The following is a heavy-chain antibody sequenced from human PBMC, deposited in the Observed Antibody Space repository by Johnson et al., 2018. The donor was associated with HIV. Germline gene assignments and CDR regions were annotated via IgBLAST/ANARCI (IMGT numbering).Heavy chain of an antibody. V-gene: IGHV3-15*01. CDR3: TTDSKWFGELHDAFDI. J-gene: IGHJ3*02. D-gene: IGHD3-10*01. CDR2: IKNKIDGGTI. CDR1: GVTFTNVW. Sequence: VQVVESGGGLVEPGGSLRLSCAASGVTFTNVWMNWVRQAPGKGLEWVGRIKNKIDGGTIDYAAPVKGRFTISRDDSKNTLYLQMNSPKTEDTAVYYCTTDSKWFGELHDAFDIWGQGTMVTVSS.